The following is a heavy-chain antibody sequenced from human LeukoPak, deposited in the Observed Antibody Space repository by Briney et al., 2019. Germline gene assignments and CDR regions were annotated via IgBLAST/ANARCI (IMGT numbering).Heavy chain of an antibody. CDR3: AKGSNYDFWSGHYRTYYYYYYMDV. V-gene: IGHV3-23*01. Sequence: GGSLRLSCGASGFTFSSSWMSWVRQAPGKGLEWVSGIGATGSSTYHADSVKGRFTISRDNSKNTVYLQMNSLRAEDTAIYYCAKGSNYDFWSGHYRTYYYYYYMDVWGKGTTVTVSS. CDR1: GFTFSSSW. CDR2: IGATGSST. J-gene: IGHJ6*03. D-gene: IGHD3-3*01.